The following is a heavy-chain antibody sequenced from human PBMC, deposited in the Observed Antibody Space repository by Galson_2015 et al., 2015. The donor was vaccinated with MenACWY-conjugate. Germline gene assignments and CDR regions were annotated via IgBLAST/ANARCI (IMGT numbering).Heavy chain of an antibody. CDR1: GGSVSSGTYY. V-gene: IGHV4-61*01. CDR3: ARESSWSRREPRTGFDS. CDR2: IYYTGST. Sequence: SETLSLTCTVSGGSVSSGTYYWSWIRQPPGKGLEWVGYIYYTGSTNYNPSLKSRVTISVDTSKNQFSLKLSSVTAADTAVYYCARESSWSRREPRTGFDSWGQGTLVTVSS. D-gene: IGHD2-8*02. J-gene: IGHJ4*02.